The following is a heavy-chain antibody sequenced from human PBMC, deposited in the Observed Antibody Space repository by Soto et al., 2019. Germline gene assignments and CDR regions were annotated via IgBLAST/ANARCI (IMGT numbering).Heavy chain of an antibody. CDR3: ARLYGDYRPRPRFWYYYGMDV. D-gene: IGHD4-17*01. CDR2: IWYDGSNK. J-gene: IGHJ6*02. Sequence: QVQLVESGGGVVQPGRSLRLSCAASGFTFSSYGMHWVRQAPGKGLEWVAVIWYDGSNKYYADSVKGRFTISRDNSKNTLYLQMNSLRAEDTAVYYCARLYGDYRPRPRFWYYYGMDVWGQGTTVTVSS. CDR1: GFTFSSYG. V-gene: IGHV3-33*01.